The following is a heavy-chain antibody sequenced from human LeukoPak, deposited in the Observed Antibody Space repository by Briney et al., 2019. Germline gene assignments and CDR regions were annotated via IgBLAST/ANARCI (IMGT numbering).Heavy chain of an antibody. V-gene: IGHV1-69*05. Sequence: GASVKVSCKASGYTFTSYGISWVRQAPGQGLEWMGGIIPIFGTANYAQKFQGRVTITTDESTSTAYMELSSLRSEDTAVYYCARAYDSSGYYSDYWGQGTLVTVSS. CDR2: IIPIFGTA. CDR1: GYTFTSYG. D-gene: IGHD3-22*01. J-gene: IGHJ4*02. CDR3: ARAYDSSGYYSDY.